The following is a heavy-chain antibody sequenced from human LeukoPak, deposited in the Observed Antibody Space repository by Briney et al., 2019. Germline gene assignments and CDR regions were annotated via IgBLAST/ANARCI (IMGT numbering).Heavy chain of an antibody. CDR1: GGSISSSNW. J-gene: IGHJ4*02. D-gene: IGHD3-9*01. Sequence: PSGTLSLTCAVSGGSISSSNWWSWVRQPPGKGLEWIGGIYHSGSTNYNPSLKSRVTISVDKPKNQFSLKLSSVTAADTAVYYCARARYDILTGYSPIDYWGQGTLVTVSS. CDR2: IYHSGST. V-gene: IGHV4-4*02. CDR3: ARARYDILTGYSPIDY.